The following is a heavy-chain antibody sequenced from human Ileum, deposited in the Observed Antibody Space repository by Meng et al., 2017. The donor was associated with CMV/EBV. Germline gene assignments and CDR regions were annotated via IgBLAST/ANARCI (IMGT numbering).Heavy chain of an antibody. CDR1: GFTFSYYW. V-gene: IGHV3-7*01. Sequence: CAASGFTFSYYWMSWVRQPPGKGLEWVANINQDGSEIHYVDSVKGRFTISRDNAKKSLYLQMNSLGAEDTAMYYCARDIVGSTPFDYWGLGTLVTVSS. CDR3: ARDIVGSTPFDY. CDR2: INQDGSEI. J-gene: IGHJ4*02. D-gene: IGHD1-26*01.